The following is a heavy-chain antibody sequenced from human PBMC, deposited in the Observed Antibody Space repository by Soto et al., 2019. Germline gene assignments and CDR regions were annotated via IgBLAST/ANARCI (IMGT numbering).Heavy chain of an antibody. J-gene: IGHJ3*02. D-gene: IGHD3-10*01. CDR3: ARPVGGGFGYADSDDAFDI. CDR2: SFHSGTT. CDR1: GASISSTSDY. V-gene: IGHV4-39*01. Sequence: QLQLQESGPGLVKPSETLSLTCTVSGASISSTSDYWGWIRQSPGMGLEWIGSSFHSGTTYYNPSPNSRIPLSLEQSKTRFSPRPSSVTAADPACYFCARPVGGGFGYADSDDAFDIWGQGTVVTVSS.